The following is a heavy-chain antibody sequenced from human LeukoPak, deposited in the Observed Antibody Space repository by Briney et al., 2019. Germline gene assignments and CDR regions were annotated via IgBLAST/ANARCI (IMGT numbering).Heavy chain of an antibody. J-gene: IGHJ5*02. CDR2: IYTSGST. CDR1: GGSISSYY. Sequence: SETLSLTYTVSGGSISSYYWSWIRQPAGKGLEWIGRIYTSGSTNYNPSLKSRVTMSVDTSKNQFSLKLSSVTAADTAVYYCARDAAAGTSQWFDPWGQGTLVTVSS. D-gene: IGHD6-13*01. V-gene: IGHV4-4*07. CDR3: ARDAAAGTSQWFDP.